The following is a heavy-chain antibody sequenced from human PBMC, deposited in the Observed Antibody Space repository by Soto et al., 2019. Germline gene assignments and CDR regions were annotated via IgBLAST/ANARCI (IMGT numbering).Heavy chain of an antibody. CDR3: APLSVSLSGPYGIHV. CDR1: GYSVSSSDYY. CDR2: MFYSGLT. J-gene: IGHJ6*02. V-gene: IGHV4-39*01. Sequence: SETLALTCSVSGYSVSSSDYYWAWIRQPPGKGLEWIGSMFYSGLTYYNPSLKSRVTLSVDTSKNQFSVRLNSVTAADTAVYYCAPLSVSLSGPYGIHVWGQGTTVNVSS. D-gene: IGHD2-15*01.